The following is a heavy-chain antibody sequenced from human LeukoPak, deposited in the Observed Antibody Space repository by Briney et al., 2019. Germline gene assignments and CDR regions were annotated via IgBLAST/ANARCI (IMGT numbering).Heavy chain of an antibody. CDR2: IYYSGST. D-gene: IGHD6-19*01. J-gene: IGHJ4*02. V-gene: IGHV4-39*07. CDR1: GGSISSSSYY. CDR3: ARFRIAVAGTGDY. Sequence: SETLSLTCTVSGGSISSSSYYWGWIRQPPGKGLEWIGSIYYSGSTYYNPSLKSRVTISVDTSKNQFSLKLSSVTAADTAVYYCARFRIAVAGTGDYWGQGTLVTVSS.